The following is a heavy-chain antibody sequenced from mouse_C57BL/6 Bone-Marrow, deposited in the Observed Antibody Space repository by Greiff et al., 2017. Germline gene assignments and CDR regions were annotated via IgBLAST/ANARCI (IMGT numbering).Heavy chain of an antibody. J-gene: IGHJ2*01. CDR3: ASDGYDSYYFDF. V-gene: IGHV1-54*01. Sequence: QVQLQQSGAELVRPGTSVKVSCKASGYAFTNYLIEWVKQRPGQGLEWIGVINPGSGGTNYNEKFKGKATLTADKSSSTAYMQLSSLTSEDSAVYFCASDGYDSYYFDFWGQGTTLTVSS. D-gene: IGHD2-2*01. CDR2: INPGSGGT. CDR1: GYAFTNYL.